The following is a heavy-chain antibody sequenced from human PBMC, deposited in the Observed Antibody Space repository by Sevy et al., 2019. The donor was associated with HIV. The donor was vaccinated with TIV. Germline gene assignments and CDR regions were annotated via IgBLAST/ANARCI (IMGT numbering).Heavy chain of an antibody. CDR1: GFTFSSYS. Sequence: GGSLRLSCAASGFTFSSYSMNWVRQAPGKGLEWVSSISSSSSSYIYYADSVKGRFTISRDNAKNSLYLQMNSLRAEDTAVYYCARLSTLWGRKGAFAIWGQGTMVTVSS. V-gene: IGHV3-21*01. J-gene: IGHJ3*02. D-gene: IGHD3-16*01. CDR3: ARLSTLWGRKGAFAI. CDR2: ISSSSSSYI.